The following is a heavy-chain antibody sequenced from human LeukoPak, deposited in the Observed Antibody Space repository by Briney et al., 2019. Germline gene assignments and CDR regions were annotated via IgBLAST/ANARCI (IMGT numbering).Heavy chain of an antibody. D-gene: IGHD6-6*01. V-gene: IGHV4-59*12. CDR3: AREPVRSSVDY. Sequence: SETLSLTCTVSGGSISSYYWSWIRQPPGRGLEWIGYIYYSGSTNYNPSLKSRVTISVDTSKNQFSLKLSSVTAADTAVYYCAREPVRSSVDYWGQGTLVTVSS. CDR1: GGSISSYY. J-gene: IGHJ4*02. CDR2: IYYSGST.